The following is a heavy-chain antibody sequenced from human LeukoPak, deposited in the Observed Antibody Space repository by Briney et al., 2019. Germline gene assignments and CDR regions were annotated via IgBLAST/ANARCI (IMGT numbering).Heavy chain of an antibody. V-gene: IGHV4-59*01. J-gene: IGHJ4*02. CDR2: ISCSGST. D-gene: IGHD2-15*01. CDR3: ARGGPLQFDY. CDR1: GGSISSYY. Sequence: SETLSLTCTVSGGSISSYYWSWIRQPPGRGLEWIGYISCSGSTNYNPSLKSRVSISVDTSKNQFSLKLSSVTAVDTAMYYCARGGPLQFDYWGQGTLVTVSS.